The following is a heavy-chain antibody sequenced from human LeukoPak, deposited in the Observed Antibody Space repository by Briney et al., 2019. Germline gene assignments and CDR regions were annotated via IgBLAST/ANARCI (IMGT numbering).Heavy chain of an antibody. CDR1: GGSISSYY. Sequence: PSETLSLTCTVSGGSISSYYWSWIRQPPGKGLEWIGYIYYSGSTNYNPSLKSRVTISVDTSKNQFSLKLSSVTAADTAVHYCARDFGDTDAFDIWGQGTMVTVSS. D-gene: IGHD3-10*01. CDR3: ARDFGDTDAFDI. J-gene: IGHJ3*02. CDR2: IYYSGST. V-gene: IGHV4-59*01.